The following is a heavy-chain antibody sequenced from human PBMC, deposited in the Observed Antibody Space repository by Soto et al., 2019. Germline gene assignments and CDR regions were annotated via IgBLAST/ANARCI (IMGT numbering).Heavy chain of an antibody. V-gene: IGHV3-30*18. CDR3: AKDHGMDV. J-gene: IGHJ6*02. CDR1: GFTFSSYG. CDR2: ISYDGSNK. Sequence: GGSLRLSCAASGFTFSSYGMHWVRQAPGKGLEWVAVISYDGSNKYYADSVKGRFTISRDNSKNTVFLQMNSLRAEDTAVYYCAKDHGMDVWGQGATVTVSS.